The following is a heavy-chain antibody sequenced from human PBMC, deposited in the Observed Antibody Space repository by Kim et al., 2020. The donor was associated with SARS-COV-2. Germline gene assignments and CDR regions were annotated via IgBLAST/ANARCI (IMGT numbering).Heavy chain of an antibody. D-gene: IGHD1-26*01. CDR3: ARSYSVGATGDDY. J-gene: IGHJ4*02. V-gene: IGHV4-34*01. Sequence: YHPPHKSRVTISVDPSKNQFSLKLGSVTAADTAVYYCARSYSVGATGDDYWGQGTLVTVSS.